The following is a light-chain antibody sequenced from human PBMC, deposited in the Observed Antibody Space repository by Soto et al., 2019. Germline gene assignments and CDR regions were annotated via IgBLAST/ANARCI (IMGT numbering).Light chain of an antibody. CDR3: QQYGSSPRT. Sequence: EIVLTQSPGTLSLSPGERATLSCRASQSVSSSYLAWYQQKPGRAPRLLIYGASSRATGIPDRFSGSGSGTDFTLIISRLEPEDFAEYYCQQYGSSPRTFGQGTKVEIK. CDR1: QSVSSSY. V-gene: IGKV3-20*01. J-gene: IGKJ1*01. CDR2: GAS.